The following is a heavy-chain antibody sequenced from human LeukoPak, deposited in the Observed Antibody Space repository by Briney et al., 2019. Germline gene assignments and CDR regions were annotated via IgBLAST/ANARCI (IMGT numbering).Heavy chain of an antibody. D-gene: IGHD2-2*01. CDR3: ARNTYCSSTSCSRSYFDY. V-gene: IGHV3-11*04. J-gene: IGHJ4*02. CDR1: GFTFSDYW. CDR2: ISSSGSTI. Sequence: GGSLRLSCAASGFTFSDYWMNWVRQPPGKGLEWVSYISSSGSTIYYADSVKGRFTISRGNAKNSLYLQMNSLRAEDTAVYYCARNTYCSSTSCSRSYFDYWGQGTLVTVSS.